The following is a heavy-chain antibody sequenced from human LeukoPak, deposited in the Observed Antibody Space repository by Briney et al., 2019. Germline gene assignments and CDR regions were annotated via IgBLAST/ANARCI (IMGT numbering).Heavy chain of an antibody. CDR1: GFTFSSYA. Sequence: QPGRSLRLSCAASGFTFSSYAMHWVRQAPGKGLEWVAVISYDGSNKYYADSVKGRFTISRDNAKNSLYLQMNSLRAEDTAVYYCARERRATRWFDPWGQGTLVTVSS. D-gene: IGHD2-2*01. V-gene: IGHV3-30-3*01. CDR2: ISYDGSNK. J-gene: IGHJ5*02. CDR3: ARERRATRWFDP.